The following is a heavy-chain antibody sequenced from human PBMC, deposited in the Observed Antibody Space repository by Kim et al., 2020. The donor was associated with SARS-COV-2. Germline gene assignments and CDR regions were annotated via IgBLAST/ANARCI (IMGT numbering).Heavy chain of an antibody. V-gene: IGHV3-7*01. J-gene: IGHJ6*02. CDR2: DGGAK. CDR3: AALYGIDV. Sequence: DGGAKYYVDSVKGRFTISRDNAKNSLYLQMNSLRADDTAVYYCAALYGIDVWGQGTTVIVSS.